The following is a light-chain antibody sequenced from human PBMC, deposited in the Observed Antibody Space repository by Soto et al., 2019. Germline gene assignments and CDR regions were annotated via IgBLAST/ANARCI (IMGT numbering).Light chain of an antibody. CDR2: GAS. CDR3: QQYGSSPT. CDR1: QGLSHY. Sequence: DIQMNQSPSSLSASVGDSVTITCRASQGLSHYLAWYQQKPGKVPRLLIYGASTLQSGVPSRFSGSGSGTDFTLTISRLEPEDFAVYYCQQYGSSPTVGQGTRLEIK. J-gene: IGKJ5*01. V-gene: IGKV1-27*01.